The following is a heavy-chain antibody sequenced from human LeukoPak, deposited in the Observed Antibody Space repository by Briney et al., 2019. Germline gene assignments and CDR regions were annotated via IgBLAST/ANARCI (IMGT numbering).Heavy chain of an antibody. D-gene: IGHD6-13*01. CDR3: ARPTKEGSSWYWWFDP. CDR2: INNDGSST. CDR1: GFTFSSYW. Sequence: PGGSLRLSCAASGFTFSSYWMHWVRQAPGKGLVWVSSINNDGSSTSYADSVKGRFTISRDNAKNTLYLQMNSLRAEDTAVYYCARPTKEGSSWYWWFDPWGQGTLVTVSS. J-gene: IGHJ5*02. V-gene: IGHV3-74*01.